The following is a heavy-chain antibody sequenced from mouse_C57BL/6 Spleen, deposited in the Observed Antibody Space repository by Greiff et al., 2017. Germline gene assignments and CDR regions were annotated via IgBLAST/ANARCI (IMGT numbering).Heavy chain of an antibody. Sequence: EVQLQQSGAELVRPGASVKLSCTASGFNIKDDYMHWVKQRPEQGLEWIGWIDPENGDTEYASKFQGKATITADTSSNTAYLQLSSLTSEDTAVYYCTPRPRGFAYWGQGTLVTVSA. V-gene: IGHV14-4*01. CDR1: GFNIKDDY. CDR3: TPRPRGFAY. J-gene: IGHJ3*01. CDR2: IDPENGDT.